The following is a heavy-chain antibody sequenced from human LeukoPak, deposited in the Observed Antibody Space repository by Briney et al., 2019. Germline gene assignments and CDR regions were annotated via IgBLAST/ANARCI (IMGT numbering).Heavy chain of an antibody. CDR3: ARAHDSSGYGDY. CDR1: GFTFSSYS. Sequence: GGSLRLSCAASGFTFSSYSMNWVCQAPGKGLEWVSSISSSSSYIYYADSVKGRFTISRDNAKNSLYLQMNSLRAEDTAVYYCARAHDSSGYGDYWGQGTLVTVSS. CDR2: ISSSSSYI. V-gene: IGHV3-21*01. D-gene: IGHD3-22*01. J-gene: IGHJ4*02.